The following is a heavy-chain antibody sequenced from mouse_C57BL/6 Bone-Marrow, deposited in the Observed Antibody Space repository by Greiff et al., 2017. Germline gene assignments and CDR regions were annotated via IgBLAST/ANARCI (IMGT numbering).Heavy chain of an antibody. CDR2: ISSGGDYI. Sequence: EVKVVESGEGLVKPGGSLKLSCAASGFTFSSYAMSWVRQTPEQRLEWVAYISSGGDYIYYADTVKGRFTISRDNARNTLYMQMSSLKSEDTAMYYCTRGHYGSSFDYWGQGTTLTVSS. V-gene: IGHV5-9-1*02. J-gene: IGHJ2*01. CDR1: GFTFSSYA. CDR3: TRGHYGSSFDY. D-gene: IGHD1-1*01.